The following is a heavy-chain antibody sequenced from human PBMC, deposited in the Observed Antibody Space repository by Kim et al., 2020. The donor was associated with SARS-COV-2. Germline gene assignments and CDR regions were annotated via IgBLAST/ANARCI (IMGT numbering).Heavy chain of an antibody. CDR2: IDYSGST. CDR3: ARGISRFDP. Sequence: SETLSLTCTVSGGTISSTNYYWAWIRQPPGKGLEWIGSIDYSGSTYYNPSLKSRVTMSVDTSKNQFSLKLSSVTAAGTAVYRCARGISRFDPRGQGTLVTVYS. V-gene: IGHV4-39*07. D-gene: IGHD3-3*01. J-gene: IGHJ5*02. CDR1: GGTISSTNYY.